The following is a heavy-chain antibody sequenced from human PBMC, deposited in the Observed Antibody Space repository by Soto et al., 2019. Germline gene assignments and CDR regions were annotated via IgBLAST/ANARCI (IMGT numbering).Heavy chain of an antibody. J-gene: IGHJ4*02. Sequence: GGSLRLSCAASGFTFSSYAMSWVRQAPGKGLEWVSAISGSGGSTYYADSVKGRFTISRDNSKNTLYLQMNSLRAEDTAVYYCAKGRRYYDSSGLPEFDYWGQGTLVTVSS. D-gene: IGHD3-22*01. CDR1: GFTFSSYA. V-gene: IGHV3-23*01. CDR2: ISGSGGST. CDR3: AKGRRYYDSSGLPEFDY.